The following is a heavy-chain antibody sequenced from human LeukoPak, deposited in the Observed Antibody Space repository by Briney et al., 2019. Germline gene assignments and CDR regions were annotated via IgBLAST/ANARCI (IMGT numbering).Heavy chain of an antibody. Sequence: PGGSLRLSCAASGFTFSSYAMSWVRQAPGKGLEWVSGISGSGDNTYYADSVKGRFTISRDNAKNSLYLQMNSLRAEDTAVYYCARERTYFYDNRALDYWGQGTLVTVSS. D-gene: IGHD3-22*01. V-gene: IGHV3-23*01. CDR2: ISGSGDNT. CDR1: GFTFSSYA. CDR3: ARERTYFYDNRALDY. J-gene: IGHJ4*02.